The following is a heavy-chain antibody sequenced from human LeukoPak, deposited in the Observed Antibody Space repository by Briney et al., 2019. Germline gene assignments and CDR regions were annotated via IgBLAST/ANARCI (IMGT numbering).Heavy chain of an antibody. Sequence: SETLSLTCTISGGSISSYFWSWIRQPPGKGLEWIGYIYYSGSTNYNPSLKSRVTISVDTSKNQFSLKLSSVTAADTAVYYCARDRRGLDYWGQGTLVTVSS. CDR1: GGSISSYF. D-gene: IGHD3-16*01. CDR2: IYYSGST. J-gene: IGHJ4*02. V-gene: IGHV4-59*01. CDR3: ARDRRGLDY.